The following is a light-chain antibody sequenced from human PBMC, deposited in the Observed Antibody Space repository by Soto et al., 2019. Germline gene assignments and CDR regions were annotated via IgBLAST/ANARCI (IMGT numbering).Light chain of an antibody. V-gene: IGKV1-39*01. CDR2: AAS. CDR1: QSISSY. Sequence: GDRVTITCRASQSISSYLNWYQQKPGKAPKLLIYAASSLQSGVPSRFSGSGSGTDFTLTISSLQPEDFAAYYCQQTYSTPYTFGQGTKLEIK. J-gene: IGKJ2*01. CDR3: QQTYSTPYT.